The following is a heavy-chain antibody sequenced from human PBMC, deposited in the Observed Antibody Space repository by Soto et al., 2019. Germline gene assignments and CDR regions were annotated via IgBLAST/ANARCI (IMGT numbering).Heavy chain of an antibody. CDR1: GYSFTTYW. D-gene: IGHD5-12*01. J-gene: IGHJ6*02. CDR3: VRHLSGEKDGYNAFYYYGMDV. V-gene: IGHV5-10-1*01. Sequence: GEALKISCKGSGYSFTTYWINWVRQMPGKGLEWMGTIDPSDSYTNYSPSFQGHVTNSVDKSVNTAYLQWSSLKASDTAIYYCVRHLSGEKDGYNAFYYYGMDVWGQGTTVTVSS. CDR2: IDPSDSYT.